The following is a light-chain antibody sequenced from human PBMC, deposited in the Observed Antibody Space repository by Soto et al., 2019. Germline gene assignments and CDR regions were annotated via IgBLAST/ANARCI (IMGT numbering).Light chain of an antibody. CDR1: QSVGNN. J-gene: IGKJ1*01. CDR2: GAS. Sequence: EIVMTQSPATLSVSPGETATLSCRASQSVGNNLAWYQQNPGQAPRLLIHGASTRATGIPARFSGSGSGTEVTRAISSLQSEDFAVYYGQQQSNWPRACGQGTKVEMK. CDR3: QQQSNWPRA. V-gene: IGKV3-15*01.